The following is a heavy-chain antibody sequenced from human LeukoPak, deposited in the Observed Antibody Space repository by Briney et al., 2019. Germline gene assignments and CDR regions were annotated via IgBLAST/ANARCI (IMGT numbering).Heavy chain of an antibody. J-gene: IGHJ5*02. CDR2: IYYSGST. CDR1: GGSISSSSYY. Sequence: SETLSLTCTVSGGSISSSSYYWGWIRQPPGKGLEWIGSIYYSGSTYYNPSLKSRVTISVDTSKNQFSLKLSSVTAADTAVYYCARRVIAAVHLDLYNWFDPWGQGTLVTVSS. CDR3: ARRVIAAVHLDLYNWFDP. D-gene: IGHD6-13*01. V-gene: IGHV4-39*01.